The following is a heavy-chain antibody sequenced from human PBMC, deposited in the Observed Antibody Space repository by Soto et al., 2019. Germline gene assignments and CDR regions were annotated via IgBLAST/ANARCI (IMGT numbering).Heavy chain of an antibody. Sequence: GGSLRLSCAASGFTSGTYAMSWVRQAPGKGLEWVSSITGSGGTTDYADSVKGRFTISRDTSRNTLYLQMSRLSVDDTAIYYCAREYRTSSQFDYWGQGTLVTVS. CDR2: ITGSGGTT. D-gene: IGHD6-6*01. V-gene: IGHV3-23*01. CDR3: AREYRTSSQFDY. J-gene: IGHJ4*02. CDR1: GFTSGTYA.